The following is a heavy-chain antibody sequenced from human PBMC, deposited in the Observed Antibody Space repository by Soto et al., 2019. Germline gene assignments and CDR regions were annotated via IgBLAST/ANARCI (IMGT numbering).Heavy chain of an antibody. CDR2: ISYSGTT. J-gene: IGHJ5*02. V-gene: IGHV4-61*08. CDR3: ARSRRNYFDP. Sequence: SETLSLTCTVSGGSISSGDYYWSWIRQPPGKGLEWIGYISYSGTTKYNPSLKSRVTISVDTSKNQFSLKLSSVTAADTAVYYCARSRRNYFDPWGQGTLVTVSS. CDR1: GGSISSGDYY.